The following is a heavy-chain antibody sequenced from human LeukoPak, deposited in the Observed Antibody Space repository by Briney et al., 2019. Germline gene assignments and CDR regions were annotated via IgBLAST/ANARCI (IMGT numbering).Heavy chain of an antibody. CDR3: VTVGIFGDRYYFYMDV. J-gene: IGHJ6*03. V-gene: IGHV1-24*01. CDR1: GSSLTYLS. CDR2: FDPEDGDS. Sequence: ASVKVSCKVSGSSLTYLSMQWVRQAPGGGLEGLGGFDPEDGDSLYRGKFKGRLTMTEDTSTDTAYMELSSLTSDDTAVYYCVTVGIFGDRYYFYMDVWGEGTTVTVSS. D-gene: IGHD3-3*01.